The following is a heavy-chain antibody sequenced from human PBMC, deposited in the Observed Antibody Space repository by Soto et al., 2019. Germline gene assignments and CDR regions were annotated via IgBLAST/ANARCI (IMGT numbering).Heavy chain of an antibody. Sequence: PGGSLRLSCAASGFTFSSHAMSWVRRAPGKGLEWVSAISGGGDSTYYADSVKGRFTVSRDSSKNTLYLQMNSLRAEDTAIYYCAKTHFSGGYNYFDDWGKGTLVTVAS. J-gene: IGHJ4*02. CDR2: ISGGGDST. V-gene: IGHV3-23*01. D-gene: IGHD3-3*02. CDR1: GFTFSSHA. CDR3: AKTHFSGGYNYFDD.